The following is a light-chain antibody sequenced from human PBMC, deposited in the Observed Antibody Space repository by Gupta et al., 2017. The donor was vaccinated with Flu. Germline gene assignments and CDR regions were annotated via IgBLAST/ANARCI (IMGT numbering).Light chain of an antibody. CDR1: SSDVGGSNN. Sequence: QPALTQPASVSGSPGQSIPISCTGTSSDVGGSNNVSWYQQHPGKAPRLMIYEVSNRPSGVSNRFSGSKSGNTASLTISGLQAEDEADFYCSSYTSSSSLYVFGTGTKVTVL. J-gene: IGLJ1*01. V-gene: IGLV2-14*01. CDR2: EVS. CDR3: SSYTSSSSLYV.